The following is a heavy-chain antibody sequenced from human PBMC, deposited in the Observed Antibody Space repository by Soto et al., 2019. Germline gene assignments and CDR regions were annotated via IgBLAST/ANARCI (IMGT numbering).Heavy chain of an antibody. Sequence: QVQLVQSGAEVKKPGSSVKVSCKASGSTFSSYTISWVRQAPGQGIEWMGRIIPILGIANYAQKFQGRVTITAYKSPSTAYRDLSSMRSDDTAVYYCAAPYNILTGYYNQPIDYWVQGTLVTVS. CDR1: GSTFSSYT. CDR2: IIPILGIA. V-gene: IGHV1-69*02. D-gene: IGHD3-9*01. CDR3: AAPYNILTGYYNQPIDY. J-gene: IGHJ4*02.